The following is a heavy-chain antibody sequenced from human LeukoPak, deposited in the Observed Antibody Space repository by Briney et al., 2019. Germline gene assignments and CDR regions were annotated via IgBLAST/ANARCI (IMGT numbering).Heavy chain of an antibody. V-gene: IGHV4-34*01. CDR3: ARGSTNYYDSSGYHY. Sequence: SETLSLACTVSGGSISSYYWSWIRQPPGKGLEWIGEINHSGSTNYNPSLKSRVTISVDTSKNQFSLKLSSVTAADTAVYYCARGSTNYYDSSGYHYWGQGTLVTVSS. J-gene: IGHJ4*02. CDR1: GGSISSYY. CDR2: INHSGST. D-gene: IGHD3-22*01.